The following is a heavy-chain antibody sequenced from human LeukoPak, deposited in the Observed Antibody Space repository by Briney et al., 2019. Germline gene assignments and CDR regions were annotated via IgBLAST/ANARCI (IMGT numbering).Heavy chain of an antibody. CDR3: ARVIAVAGWDFDY. CDR1: GGSISSSSYY. V-gene: IGHV4-39*07. D-gene: IGHD6-19*01. Sequence: SETLSLTCTVSGGSISSSSYYWGWIRQPPGKGLEWIGSIYYTGSTYYNPSLKSRVTISVDTSKNQFSLKLSSVTAADTAVYYCARVIAVAGWDFDYWGQGTLVTVSS. CDR2: IYYTGST. J-gene: IGHJ4*02.